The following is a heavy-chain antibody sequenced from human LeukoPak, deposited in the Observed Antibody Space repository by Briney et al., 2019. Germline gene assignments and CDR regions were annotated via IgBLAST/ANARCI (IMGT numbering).Heavy chain of an antibody. CDR2: ISAYNGNT. J-gene: IGHJ4*02. D-gene: IGHD2-15*01. Sequence: GASVKVSCKASGYTFTSYGISWVRQAPGQGLEWMGWISAYNGNTNYAQKLQGRVTMTTDTSTNTAYMELSRLRSDDTAVYYCARDLDCSGGSCPNYWGQGTLVTVSS. CDR3: ARDLDCSGGSCPNY. V-gene: IGHV1-18*01. CDR1: GYTFTSYG.